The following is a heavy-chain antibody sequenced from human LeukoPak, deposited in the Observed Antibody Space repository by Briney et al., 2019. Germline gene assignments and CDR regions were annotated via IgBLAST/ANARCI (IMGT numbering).Heavy chain of an antibody. Sequence: RSGGSLRLSCAASGFTFSLYAMNWVRQAPGKGLEWIPYINDDSSDIHYAGSVRGRFTISRDDARKTLYLQLSSLRVEDTAAYYCARDTFQPGLIDSWGQGTLVTVSS. CDR3: ARDTFQPGLIDS. D-gene: IGHD2-2*01. CDR1: GFTFSLYA. V-gene: IGHV3-48*04. CDR2: INDDSSDI. J-gene: IGHJ4*02.